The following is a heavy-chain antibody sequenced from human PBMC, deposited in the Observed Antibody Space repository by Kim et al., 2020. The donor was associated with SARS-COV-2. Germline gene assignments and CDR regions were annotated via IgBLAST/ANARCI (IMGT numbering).Heavy chain of an antibody. Sequence: GGSLRLSCAASGFTFSSYSMNWVRQAPGKGLEWVSYIISSSSTIYYADSVKGRFTISRDNAKNSLYLQMNSLRDEDTAVYYCARSKQGQQLVQKGVSPRRYYYYGMDVWGQGTPVTVSS. J-gene: IGHJ6*02. CDR3: ARSKQGQQLVQKGVSPRRYYYYGMDV. D-gene: IGHD6-13*01. V-gene: IGHV3-48*02. CDR2: IISSSSTI. CDR1: GFTFSSYS.